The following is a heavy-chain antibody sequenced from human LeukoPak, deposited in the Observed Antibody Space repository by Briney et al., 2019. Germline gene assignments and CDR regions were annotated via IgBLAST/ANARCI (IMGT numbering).Heavy chain of an antibody. CDR2: VNPQGSGT. CDR1: GFTFSSYW. V-gene: IGHV3-74*01. CDR3: ARDHGYCSGGSCYGYYFDY. D-gene: IGHD2-15*01. J-gene: IGHJ4*02. Sequence: PGESLRLSCAASGFTFSSYWMHWVRQAPGKGLVWVSRVNPQGSGTSYTDSVKGRFTISRDNAKNSLYLQMNSLRAEDTAVYYCARDHGYCSGGSCYGYYFDYWGQGTLVTVSS.